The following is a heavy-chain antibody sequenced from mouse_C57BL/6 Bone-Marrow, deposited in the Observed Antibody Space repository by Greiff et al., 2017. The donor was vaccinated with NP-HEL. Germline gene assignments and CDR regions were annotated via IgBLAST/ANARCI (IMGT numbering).Heavy chain of an antibody. D-gene: IGHD1-1*01. Sequence: QGTLKESGPGRVPPSHTLILTFSFSGFSLSTFGMGVGWIRQPSGKGLEWLAHIWWDDDKYYNPALKSRLTISKDTSKNQVFLKIANVDTADTATYYCARFPIYYYGSSYGNYFDYWGQGTTLTVSS. CDR1: GFSLSTFGMG. CDR2: IWWDDDK. V-gene: IGHV8-8*01. J-gene: IGHJ2*01. CDR3: ARFPIYYYGSSYGNYFDY.